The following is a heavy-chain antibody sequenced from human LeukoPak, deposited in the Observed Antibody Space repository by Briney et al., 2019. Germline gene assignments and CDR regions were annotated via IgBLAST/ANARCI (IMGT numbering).Heavy chain of an antibody. CDR3: AKEAKYYYDSSGYLHNWFDP. V-gene: IGHV3-23*01. J-gene: IGHJ5*02. CDR1: GFTFDSYA. D-gene: IGHD3-22*01. Sequence: GGSLRLSCAASGFTFDSYAMSWVRQAPGKGLEWVSIIGTNSGNTYYADSVKGRFTISRDNSKNTLYLQMNSLRAEDTAVYYCAKEAKYYYDSSGYLHNWFDPRGQGALVTVAS. CDR2: IGTNSGNT.